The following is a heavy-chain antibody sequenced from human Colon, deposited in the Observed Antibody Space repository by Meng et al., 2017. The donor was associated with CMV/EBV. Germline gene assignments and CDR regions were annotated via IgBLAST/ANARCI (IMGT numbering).Heavy chain of an antibody. D-gene: IGHD3-3*01. V-gene: IGHV3-15*07. J-gene: IGHJ4*02. Sequence: AWMNWVRQAPGGGLEWVGRIKPYADGGTIDYAASVKGRFTISRDDSKNTVVLQMNALKTEDTAVYFCTTGLLRFLEFYMSPQPEFDYWGQGTLVTVSS. CDR3: TTGLLRFLEFYMSPQPEFDY. CDR1: AW. CDR2: IKPYADGGTI.